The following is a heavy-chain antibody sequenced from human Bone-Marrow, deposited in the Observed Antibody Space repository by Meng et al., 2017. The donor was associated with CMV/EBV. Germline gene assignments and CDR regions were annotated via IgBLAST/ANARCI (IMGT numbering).Heavy chain of an antibody. CDR3: TSRPYYYASGSLFDY. J-gene: IGHJ4*02. CDR2: IKQDGSEK. D-gene: IGHD3-10*01. Sequence: GGSLRLSCAASGFTINRYWMNWVRQAPGKGLEWVANIKQDGSEKYYVDSVKGRFTISRDNAMNSVYLQMNSLRGDDTAVYYCTSRPYYYASGSLFDYWGQGTLVTVSS. CDR1: GFTINRYW. V-gene: IGHV3-7*01.